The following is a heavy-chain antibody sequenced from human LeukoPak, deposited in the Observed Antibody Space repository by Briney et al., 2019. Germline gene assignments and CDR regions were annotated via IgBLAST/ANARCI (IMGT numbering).Heavy chain of an antibody. CDR2: INPSLGIT. Sequence: GSSVKVSCKASGGTFSSYTFSWVRQAPGQGLDWMGRINPSLGITNYAQKFEGRVTITADKSTSTAYMELSSLRSEDTAVYYCATSPSGYCSGISCYSYFQHWGQGTLVTVS. J-gene: IGHJ1*01. CDR3: ATSPSGYCSGISCYSYFQH. CDR1: GGTFSSYT. V-gene: IGHV1-69*02. D-gene: IGHD2-15*01.